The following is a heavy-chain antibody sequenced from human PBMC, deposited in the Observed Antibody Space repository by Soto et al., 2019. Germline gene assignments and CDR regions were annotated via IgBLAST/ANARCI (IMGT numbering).Heavy chain of an antibody. CDR2: INEDSPYI. Sequence: EVRLVESGGALVKPGGSLRLSCAASGLTFSAFSMNWVRQAPGKGLEWLSSINEDSPYIYSGDSTRGRSTISRNNTKDSLYLQIYCLRAEDTAVYYCGRDFGPYFRSGYMDVGSDWSTFIVS. CDR1: GLTFSAFS. V-gene: IGHV3-21*02. D-gene: IGHD3-3*01. CDR3: GRDFGPYFRSGYMDV. J-gene: IGHJ6*03.